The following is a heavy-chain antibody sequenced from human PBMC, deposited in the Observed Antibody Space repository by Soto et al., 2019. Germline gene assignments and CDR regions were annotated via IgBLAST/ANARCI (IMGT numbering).Heavy chain of an antibody. V-gene: IGHV1-8*01. CDR3: ARMATFGSLNWFDP. J-gene: IGHJ5*02. D-gene: IGHD3-16*01. CDR2: MNPGSGDT. CDR1: GYIFTNND. Sequence: ASVKVSCKASGYIFTNNDVSWVRQATGQGLEWMGWMNPGSGDTGYAQKFQGRVTITRDISIATAYMELSSLRSDDTAIYYCARMATFGSLNWFDPWGQGTLVTVSS.